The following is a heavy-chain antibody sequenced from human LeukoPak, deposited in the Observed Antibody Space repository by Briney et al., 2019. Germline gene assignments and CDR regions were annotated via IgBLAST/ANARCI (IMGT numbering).Heavy chain of an antibody. J-gene: IGHJ4*02. CDR2: ISSSSSYI. D-gene: IGHD1-26*01. V-gene: IGHV3-21*01. Sequence: GGSLRLSCAASGFTFSSYWMNWVRQAPGKGLEWVSSISSSSSYIYYADSVKGRFTISRDNAKNSLYLQMNSLRAEDTAVYYCARDGVVGAGANFDYWGQGTLVTVSS. CDR3: ARDGVVGAGANFDY. CDR1: GFTFSSYW.